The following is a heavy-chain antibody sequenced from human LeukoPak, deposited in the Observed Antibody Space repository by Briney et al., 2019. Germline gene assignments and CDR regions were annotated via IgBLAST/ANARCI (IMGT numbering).Heavy chain of an antibody. CDR3: ARSEFSYYYGMDV. CDR2: IWYDGSNK. D-gene: IGHD3-16*02. Sequence: PGGSLRLSCAASGFTFSSYGMHWVRQAPGKRLEWVAVIWYDGSNKYYADSVKGRFTISRDNSKNTLYLQMNSLRAEDTAVYYCARSEFSYYYGMDVWGQGTTVTVSS. V-gene: IGHV3-33*01. CDR1: GFTFSSYG. J-gene: IGHJ6*02.